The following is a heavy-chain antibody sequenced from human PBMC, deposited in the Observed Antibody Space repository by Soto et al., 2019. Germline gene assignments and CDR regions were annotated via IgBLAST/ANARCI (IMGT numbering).Heavy chain of an antibody. CDR2: IYTGGST. D-gene: IGHD3-3*01. CDR1: GFTVSSNY. Sequence: PGGSLRLSWAASGFTVSSNYMNWVRQAPGKGLEWVSVIYTGGSTYYADSVKGRFTISRDNSKNTLYLQMNSLRAEDTAVYYCARDQNWSDYFYWGQGTLVTVSS. V-gene: IGHV3-53*01. J-gene: IGHJ4*02. CDR3: ARDQNWSDYFY.